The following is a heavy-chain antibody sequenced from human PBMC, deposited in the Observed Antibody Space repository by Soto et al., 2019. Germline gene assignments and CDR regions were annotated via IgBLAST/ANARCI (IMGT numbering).Heavy chain of an antibody. CDR2: ISGSGGST. CDR1: GFTFSSYA. J-gene: IGHJ4*02. Sequence: PGGSLRLSCAASGFTFSSYAMSWVRQAPGKGLEWVSAISGSGGSTYYADSVKGRFTISRDNSKNTLYLQMNSLRAGDTAVYYCAKDDRIWSGYFFYFDYWGQGTLVTAPQ. CDR3: AKDDRIWSGYFFYFDY. D-gene: IGHD3-3*01. V-gene: IGHV3-23*01.